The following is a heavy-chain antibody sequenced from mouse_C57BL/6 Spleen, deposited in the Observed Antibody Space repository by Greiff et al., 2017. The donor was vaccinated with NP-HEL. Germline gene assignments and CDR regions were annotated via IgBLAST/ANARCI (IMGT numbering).Heavy chain of an antibody. CDR3: ALLLREYYFDY. V-gene: IGHV1-52*01. J-gene: IGHJ2*01. D-gene: IGHD1-1*01. Sequence: QVQLQQSGAELVRPGSSVKLSCKASGYTFTSYWMHWVKQRPIQGLEWIGNIDPSDSETHYNQKFKDKATLTVDKSSSTAYMQLSSLTSEDSAVYYCALLLREYYFDYWGQGTTLTVSS. CDR1: GYTFTSYW. CDR2: IDPSDSET.